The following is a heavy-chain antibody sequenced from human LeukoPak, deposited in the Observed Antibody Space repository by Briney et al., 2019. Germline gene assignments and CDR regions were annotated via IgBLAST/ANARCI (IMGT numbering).Heavy chain of an antibody. CDR1: GFTFRTYG. J-gene: IGHJ4*02. Sequence: GGSLRLSCAASGFTFRTYGMHWVRQAPGKGLEWVAVIWYDGSDKYHADSVKGRFTISRDNSKNMLYLQMNSLRAEDTAVYYCAKDLGLHYYDSSGEDWGQGTLVTVSS. D-gene: IGHD3-22*01. V-gene: IGHV3-33*06. CDR3: AKDLGLHYYDSSGED. CDR2: IWYDGSDK.